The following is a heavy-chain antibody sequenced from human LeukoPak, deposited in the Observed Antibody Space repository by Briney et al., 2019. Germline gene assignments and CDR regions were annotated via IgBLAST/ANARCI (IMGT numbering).Heavy chain of an antibody. D-gene: IGHD3-16*01. CDR3: AKDRMMAQ. Sequence: GGSLRLSCRASGFTFSDSAMTWVRQAPGKGLEWVSVISSSGANTYYADSVKGRFTISRDNSKNTLFLQMSSLRAEDTAVYYCAKDRMMAQWGQGNLVIVSS. V-gene: IGHV3-23*01. CDR2: ISSSGANT. J-gene: IGHJ4*02. CDR1: GFTFSDSA.